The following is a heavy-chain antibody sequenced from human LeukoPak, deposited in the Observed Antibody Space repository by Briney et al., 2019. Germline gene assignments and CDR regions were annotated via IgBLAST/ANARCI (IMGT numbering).Heavy chain of an antibody. CDR2: ISAYNGNT. CDR3: ARDRAAAGTSDY. J-gene: IGHJ4*02. CDR1: GYTFTSYG. V-gene: IGHV1-18*01. Sequence: ASVKVSCKASGYTFTSYGISWVRQAPGQGLEWMGWISAYNGNTNYAQKLQGRVTMTTDTSTSTAYMKLRSLRSDDTAVYYCARDRAAAGTSDYWGQGTLVTVSS. D-gene: IGHD6-13*01.